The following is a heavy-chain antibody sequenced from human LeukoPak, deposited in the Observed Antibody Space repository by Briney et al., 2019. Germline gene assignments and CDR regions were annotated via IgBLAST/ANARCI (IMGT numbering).Heavy chain of an antibody. D-gene: IGHD2-21*02. J-gene: IGHJ4*02. V-gene: IGHV1-58*01. CDR3: AAGPFVVVTAICVY. Sequence: ASVKVSCKASGFTFTSSAVQWVRQARGQRLEWIGWIVVGSGNTNYAQKFQGRVTITRDMSTSTAYMELSSLRSEDTAVYYCAAGPFVVVTAICVYWGQGTLVTVSS. CDR2: IVVGSGNT. CDR1: GFTFTSSA.